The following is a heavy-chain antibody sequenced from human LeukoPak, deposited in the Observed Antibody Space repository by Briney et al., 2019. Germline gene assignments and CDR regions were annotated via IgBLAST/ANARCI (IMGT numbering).Heavy chain of an antibody. D-gene: IGHD6-13*01. CDR2: ISSSSSYI. V-gene: IGHV3-21*01. CDR1: GFTFSSYS. J-gene: IGHJ4*02. CDR3: ARDRLAAAGEGLDY. Sequence: GGSLRLSCAASGFTFSSYSMNWVRQAPGKGLEWVSSISSSSSYIYYADSVKGRFTISRDNAKNSLYLQMNSLRAEDTAVYYCARDRLAAAGEGLDYWGQGPLVTVSS.